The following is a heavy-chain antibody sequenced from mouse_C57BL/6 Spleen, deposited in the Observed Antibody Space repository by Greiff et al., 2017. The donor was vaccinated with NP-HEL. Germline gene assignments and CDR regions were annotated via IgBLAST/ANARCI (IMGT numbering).Heavy chain of an antibody. D-gene: IGHD2-1*01. V-gene: IGHV5-4*01. CDR1: GFTFSSYA. Sequence: EVKLMESGGGLVKPGGSLKLSCAASGFTFSSYAMSWVRQTPEKRLEWVATISDGGSYTYYPDNVKGRFTISRDNAKNNLYLQMSHLKSEDTAMYYCARDLGYYGNSWAMDYWGQGTSVTVSS. CDR2: ISDGGSYT. J-gene: IGHJ4*01. CDR3: ARDLGYYGNSWAMDY.